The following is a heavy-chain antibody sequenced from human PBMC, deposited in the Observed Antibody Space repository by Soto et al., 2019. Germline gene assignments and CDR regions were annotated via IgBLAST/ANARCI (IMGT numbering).Heavy chain of an antibody. CDR2: ISYSGST. Sequence: ASETLSLTCTVSGDSSDNYYWSWIRQPPGKGLEWIGYISYSGSTKYNPSLKGRVTISVDGPKNRFSLTLNSVTAADTAVYYCARGLSDIVVVPAAIKHRDYYYYMDVWGKGTTVTVSS. CDR3: ARGLSDIVVVPAAIKHRDYYYYMDV. D-gene: IGHD2-2*02. V-gene: IGHV4-59*08. CDR1: GDSSDNYY. J-gene: IGHJ6*03.